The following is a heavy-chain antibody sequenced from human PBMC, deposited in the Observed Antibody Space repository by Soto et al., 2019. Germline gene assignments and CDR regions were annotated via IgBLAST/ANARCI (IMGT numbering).Heavy chain of an antibody. Sequence: QVQLVQSGAEVKKPGSSVKVSCKASGGTFSSYTISWVRQAPGQGLEWMGRIIPILGIANYAQKFQGRVTITADKSTSTAYMELSSLRSVDTAVYYCARFRWDDAFDIWGQGTMVTVSP. CDR3: ARFRWDDAFDI. CDR2: IIPILGIA. V-gene: IGHV1-69*02. CDR1: GGTFSSYT. J-gene: IGHJ3*02. D-gene: IGHD1-26*01.